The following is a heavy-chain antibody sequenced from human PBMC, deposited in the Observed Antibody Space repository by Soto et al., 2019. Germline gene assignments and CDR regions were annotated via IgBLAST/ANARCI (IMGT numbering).Heavy chain of an antibody. CDR3: ARAVTWGLDV. CDR1: GFTFSLYS. D-gene: IGHD3-10*01. CDR2: ISRSSTGI. J-gene: IGHJ6*02. Sequence: EVQLVESGGGLLQPGGSLRLSCAASGFTFSLYSMSWVRQAPGKGLEWVSYISRSSTGIHYADSVKGRFTISRDDATNAMHLQMNSLGDGDTAVYYCARAVTWGLDVWGQGTTVSISS. V-gene: IGHV3-48*02.